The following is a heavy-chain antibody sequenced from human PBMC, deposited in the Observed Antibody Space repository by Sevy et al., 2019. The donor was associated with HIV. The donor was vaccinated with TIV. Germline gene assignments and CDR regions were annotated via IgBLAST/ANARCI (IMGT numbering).Heavy chain of an antibody. V-gene: IGHV3-33*06. CDR2: IWYDGNNK. J-gene: IGHJ4*02. D-gene: IGHD6-13*01. CDR1: GFTFSSYG. CDR3: AKGIAAAGYYFDF. Sequence: GGSLRLSCAASGFTFSSYGMHWVRQAPGKGLEWVAGIWYDGNNKDYADSVKGRFTISRDNSKNTVYLQMNSLRAEDPAVYYCAKGIAAAGYYFDFWGQGTLVTVSS.